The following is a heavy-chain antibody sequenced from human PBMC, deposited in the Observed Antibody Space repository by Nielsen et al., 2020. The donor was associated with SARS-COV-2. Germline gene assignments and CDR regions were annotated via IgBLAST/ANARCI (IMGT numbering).Heavy chain of an antibody. J-gene: IGHJ4*02. V-gene: IGHV3-30*18. D-gene: IGHD4-17*01. Sequence: WIRQPTGKGLEWVAVISYDGSNKYYADSVKGRLTISRDNSKNTLYLQMNSLRPEDTAIFYCAKDYGDYAAFDQWGQGTLVTVSS. CDR3: AKDYGDYAAFDQ. CDR2: ISYDGSNK.